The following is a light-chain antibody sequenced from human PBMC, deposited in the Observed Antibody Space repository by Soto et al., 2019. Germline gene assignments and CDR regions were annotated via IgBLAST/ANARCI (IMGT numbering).Light chain of an antibody. CDR2: DAS. J-gene: IGKJ1*01. V-gene: IGKV1-5*01. CDR3: QQYNSSPVT. Sequence: DIQMTQSPSTLSASVGDRVTITCRASQSISSWLAWYQQKPGKAPKLLIYDASSLESGVPSRFSGSGSGTEFTLTISSPQPDDFATYYCQQYNSSPVTFGQGTKVEIK. CDR1: QSISSW.